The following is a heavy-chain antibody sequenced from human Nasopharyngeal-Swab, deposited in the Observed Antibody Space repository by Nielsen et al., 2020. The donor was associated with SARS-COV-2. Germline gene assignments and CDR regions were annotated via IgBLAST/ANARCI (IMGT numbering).Heavy chain of an antibody. Sequence: SETLSLTCTVSGGSISSGDYYWSWIRQPPGKGLERIGYIYYSGSTYYNPSLKSRVTISVDTSKNQFSLKLSFVTAADTAVYYCARRAMIGPLGSFDIWGQGTMVTVSS. V-gene: IGHV4-30-4*01. D-gene: IGHD3-22*01. CDR3: ARRAMIGPLGSFDI. CDR2: IYYSGST. J-gene: IGHJ3*02. CDR1: GGSISSGDYY.